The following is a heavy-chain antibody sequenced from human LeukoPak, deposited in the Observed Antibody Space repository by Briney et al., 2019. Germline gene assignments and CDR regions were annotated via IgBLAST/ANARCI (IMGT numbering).Heavy chain of an antibody. V-gene: IGHV4-59*01. CDR1: GGSISSYY. D-gene: IGHD3-22*01. Sequence: SETLSLTCTVSGGSISSYYWSWIREPPGKGLEWIGYIYYSGSTTYSPSLKSRVTMSVDTSNNQFSLKLSSVTAADTAVYYCATIINITMIDNYYMDVWGKGTTVTVSS. J-gene: IGHJ6*03. CDR2: IYYSGST. CDR3: ATIINITMIDNYYMDV.